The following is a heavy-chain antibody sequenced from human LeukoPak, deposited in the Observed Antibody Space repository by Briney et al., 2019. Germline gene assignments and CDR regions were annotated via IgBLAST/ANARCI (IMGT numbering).Heavy chain of an antibody. J-gene: IGHJ4*02. CDR1: GFTFSSYE. CDR2: IGSSGSTI. Sequence: GGSLRLSCAASGFTFSSYEMNWVRQAPGKGLEWVAYIGSSGSTIYYADSVKGRFTISRDNAKNSLYLQMNSLRAEDTAVYYCAGLVLGFEESDYWGQGTLVTVSS. CDR3: AGLVLGFEESDY. V-gene: IGHV3-48*03. D-gene: IGHD6-19*01.